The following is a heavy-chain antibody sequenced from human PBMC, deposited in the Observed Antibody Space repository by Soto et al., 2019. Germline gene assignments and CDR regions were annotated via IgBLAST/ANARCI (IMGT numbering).Heavy chain of an antibody. Sequence: VSLRLSCAASGFSFSLFWMSWVRQTAGKGLEWVANINEDGSEKFFADSVKGRFTISRDNAKNSLSLQMNSLTADDTAVYYCARTGWPQSSYYFDYWGQGTLVTVSS. CDR3: ARTGWPQSSYYFDY. CDR2: INEDGSEK. CDR1: GFSFSLFW. J-gene: IGHJ4*02. D-gene: IGHD3-16*01. V-gene: IGHV3-7*03.